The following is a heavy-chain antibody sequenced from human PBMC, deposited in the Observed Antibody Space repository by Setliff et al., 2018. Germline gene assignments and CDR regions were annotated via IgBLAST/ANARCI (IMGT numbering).Heavy chain of an antibody. CDR1: GYTFTSYD. D-gene: IGHD1-26*01. CDR3: ARRMWELRSDAFDI. Sequence: ASVKVSCKASGYTFTSYDINWVRQATGQGLEWMGIINPSGGSTSYAQKFQGRVTMTRDTSTSTVYMELSSLRSEDTAVYYCARRMWELRSDAFDIWGQGTTVTVSS. CDR2: INPSGGST. V-gene: IGHV1-46*01. J-gene: IGHJ3*02.